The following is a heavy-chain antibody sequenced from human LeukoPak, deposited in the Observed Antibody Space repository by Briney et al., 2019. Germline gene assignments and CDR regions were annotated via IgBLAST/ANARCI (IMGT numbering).Heavy chain of an antibody. J-gene: IGHJ4*02. V-gene: IGHV4-38-2*02. CDR2: IYHSGST. CDR3: ARAREGEMATIILFDY. D-gene: IGHD5-24*01. Sequence: SETLSLTCTVSGYSISSGYYWGWIRQPPGKGLEWIGSIYHSGSTYYNPSLKSRVTISVDTSKNQFSLKLSSVTAADTAVYYCARAREGEMATIILFDYWGQGTLVTVSS. CDR1: GYSISSGYY.